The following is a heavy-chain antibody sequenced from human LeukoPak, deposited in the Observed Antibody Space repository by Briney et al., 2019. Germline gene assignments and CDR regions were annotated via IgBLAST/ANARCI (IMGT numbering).Heavy chain of an antibody. CDR3: ARDHRQDGSVGNAFDI. D-gene: IGHD3-10*01. CDR1: GFTFDDYG. Sequence: RSGGSLRLSCAASGFTFDDYGMSWVRQAPGKGLEWVSGINWNGGSTGYADSVKGRFTISRDNAKNSLYLQMNSLRAEDTALYHCARDHRQDGSVGNAFDIWGQGTMVTVSS. CDR2: INWNGGST. J-gene: IGHJ3*02. V-gene: IGHV3-20*01.